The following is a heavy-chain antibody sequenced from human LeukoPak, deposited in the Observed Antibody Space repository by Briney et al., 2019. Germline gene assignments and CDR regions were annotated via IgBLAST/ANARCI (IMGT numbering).Heavy chain of an antibody. CDR2: IYYSGST. J-gene: IGHJ4*02. Sequence: SETLSLTRTVSGGSISSYYWSWIRQPPGKGLEWIGYIYYSGSTNYNPSLKSRVTISVDTSKNQFSLKLSSVTAADTAVYYCARSSPVYYGSGSYYDYWGQGTLVTVSS. CDR3: ARSSPVYYGSGSYYDY. CDR1: GGSISSYY. V-gene: IGHV4-59*08. D-gene: IGHD3-10*01.